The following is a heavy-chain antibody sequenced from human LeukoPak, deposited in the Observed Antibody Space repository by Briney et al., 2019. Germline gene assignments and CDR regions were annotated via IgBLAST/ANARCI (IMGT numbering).Heavy chain of an antibody. V-gene: IGHV3-23*01. Sequence: GGSLRLSCAASGFTFGSYEMNWVRQAPGKGLEWVSAISASGGSTFYADSVKGRFTISRDNSMNTLSLQMNSLRAEDTAVYYCAKGTANIDYWGQGTLVTVSS. CDR2: ISASGGST. CDR3: AKGTANIDY. D-gene: IGHD1/OR15-1a*01. J-gene: IGHJ4*02. CDR1: GFTFGSYE.